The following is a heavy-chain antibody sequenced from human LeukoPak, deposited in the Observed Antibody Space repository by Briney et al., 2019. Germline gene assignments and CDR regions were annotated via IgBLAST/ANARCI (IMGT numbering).Heavy chain of an antibody. CDR2: FDPEHGER. Sequence: ASVKVSCKVSGYILTELSIHWVRQAPGEGLEWMGGFDPEHGERLYAQKFQGRVTMTEDTSADTAYLELSSLRSEDTAVYYCATIDCSTAICYGVDLNYYYYGLDVWGQGTTVTVSS. CDR1: GYILTELS. D-gene: IGHD2-2*01. CDR3: ATIDCSTAICYGVDLNYYYYGLDV. J-gene: IGHJ6*02. V-gene: IGHV1-24*01.